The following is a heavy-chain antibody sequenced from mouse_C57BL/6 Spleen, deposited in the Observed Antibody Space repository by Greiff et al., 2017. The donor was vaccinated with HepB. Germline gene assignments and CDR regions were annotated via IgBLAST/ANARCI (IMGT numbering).Heavy chain of an antibody. Sequence: VQLQQSGAELARPGASVKLSCKASGYTFTSYGISWVKQRTGQGLEWIGEIYPRSGNTYYNEKFKGKATLTADKSSSTAYMELRSLTSEDSAVYFGARLAPLGRSNSWFAYWGQGTLVTVSA. CDR3: ARLAPLGRSNSWFAY. J-gene: IGHJ3*01. CDR2: IYPRSGNT. V-gene: IGHV1-81*01. D-gene: IGHD4-1*01. CDR1: GYTFTSYG.